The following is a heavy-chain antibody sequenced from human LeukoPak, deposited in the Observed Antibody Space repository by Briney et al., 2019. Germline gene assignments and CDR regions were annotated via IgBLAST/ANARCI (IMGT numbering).Heavy chain of an antibody. CDR1: GGSISSYY. J-gene: IGHJ4*02. Sequence: SETLSLTCTVSGGSISSYYWSWIRQPAGKGLEWIGRIYTSGSTNYNPSLKSRVTMSVDTSKNQFSLKLISVTAADTAVCYCARDLGYCSGDSCYHYFDYWGQGTLVTVSS. CDR3: ARDLGYCSGDSCYHYFDY. CDR2: IYTSGST. D-gene: IGHD2-15*01. V-gene: IGHV4-4*07.